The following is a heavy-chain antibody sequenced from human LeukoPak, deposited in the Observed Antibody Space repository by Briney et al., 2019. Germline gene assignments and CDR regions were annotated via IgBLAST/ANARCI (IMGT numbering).Heavy chain of an antibody. V-gene: IGHV4-34*01. CDR3: ARLGLWSSDLDY. CDR1: GGSFSGYY. J-gene: IGHJ4*02. Sequence: SETLSLTCAVYGGSFSGYYWSWIRQPPGKGLEWIGEINHSGSTNYNPSLKSRVTISVDTSENQFSLKLSSVTAADTAVYYCARLGLWSSDLDYWGQGTLVTVSS. D-gene: IGHD4/OR15-4a*01. CDR2: INHSGST.